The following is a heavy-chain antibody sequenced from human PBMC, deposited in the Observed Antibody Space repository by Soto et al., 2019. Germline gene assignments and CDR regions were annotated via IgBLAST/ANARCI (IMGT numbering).Heavy chain of an antibody. CDR3: ARLVTYYFGMDV. CDR2: IYPGDSDT. Sequence: AESLTIPCKASDPTHWIGWVLQKPGKGLEWMGIIYPGDSDTKYSPSFQGHVTISVDKSISTAYLHWSSLKASDTATYYCARLVTYYFGMDVWGLGTTVTVSS. J-gene: IGHJ6*01. D-gene: IGHD5-18*01. V-gene: IGHV5-51*01. CDR1: DPTHW.